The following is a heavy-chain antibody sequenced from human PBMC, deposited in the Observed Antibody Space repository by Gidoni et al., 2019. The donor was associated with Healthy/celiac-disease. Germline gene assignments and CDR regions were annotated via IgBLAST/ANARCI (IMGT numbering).Heavy chain of an antibody. CDR2: INHSGRT. CDR1: GGSFSGYY. V-gene: IGHV4-34*01. Sequence: QVQLQQWGAGLLKPSETLSLTCAVYGGSFSGYYWSWIRQPPGKGLEWIGEINHSGRTNYNPSLKSRVTISVDTSKNQFSLKLSSVTAADTAVYYCARGVLSPRFLEWLREGMDVWGQGTTVTVSS. D-gene: IGHD3-3*01. J-gene: IGHJ6*02. CDR3: ARGVLSPRFLEWLREGMDV.